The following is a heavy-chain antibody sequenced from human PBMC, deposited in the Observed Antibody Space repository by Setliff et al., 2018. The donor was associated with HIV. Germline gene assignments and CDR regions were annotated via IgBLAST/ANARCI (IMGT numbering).Heavy chain of an antibody. Sequence: SVKVSCKASGVAFNNFHINWIRQAPGQGLEWVGGVIPALGIPDYAQKFQGRITITAAKYTDTAYMELNNLRFEDTAIYYCASGGGREALRATAQLPHSWGQGTLVTVSS. CDR1: GVAFNNFH. J-gene: IGHJ4*02. CDR2: VIPALGIP. V-gene: IGHV1-69*10. CDR3: ASGGGREALRATAQLPHS. D-gene: IGHD1-1*01.